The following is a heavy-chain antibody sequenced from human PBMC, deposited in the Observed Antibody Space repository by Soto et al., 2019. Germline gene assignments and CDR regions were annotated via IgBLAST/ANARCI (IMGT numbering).Heavy chain of an antibody. CDR2: ITHRADRYST. V-gene: IGHV3-72*01. Sequence: EVQLVESGGAWVQPGGYLRLSCAASAFSISNYYMGWVRQAPGNGLEWVGRITHRADRYSTIYAASVRGRFTVSRDDSTNSGALQMNRLKTEDTAGYYFSSEYFYYMDVWGKGTTVTVCS. J-gene: IGHJ6*03. CDR1: AFSISNYY. CDR3: SSEYFYYMDV.